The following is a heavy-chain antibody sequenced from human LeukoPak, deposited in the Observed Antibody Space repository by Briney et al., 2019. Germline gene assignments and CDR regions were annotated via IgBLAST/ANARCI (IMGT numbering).Heavy chain of an antibody. Sequence: SETLSLTCTVSGGSISSSSYYWGWIRQPPGKGLEWVGSIYYSGSTYYNPSLKSRVTISVDTSKKQFSLKLSSVTAADTAVYYCARHTNSGYDQNTYYYYGMDVWGQGTTVTVSS. V-gene: IGHV4-39*01. CDR2: IYYSGST. J-gene: IGHJ6*02. D-gene: IGHD5-12*01. CDR1: GGSISSSSYY. CDR3: ARHTNSGYDQNTYYYYGMDV.